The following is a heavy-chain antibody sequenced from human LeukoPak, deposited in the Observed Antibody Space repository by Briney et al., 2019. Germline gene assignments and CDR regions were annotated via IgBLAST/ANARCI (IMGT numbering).Heavy chain of an antibody. D-gene: IGHD1-20*01. Sequence: QPGGSLRLSCAASGFTFSSYAMSWVRQAPGKGLEWVAVISYDGSNKYYADSVKGRFTISRDNSKNTLYLQMNSLRAEDTAVYYCAKVDLIDPTYNWNDAGYYYYYYGMDVWGQGTTVTVSS. J-gene: IGHJ6*02. V-gene: IGHV3-30*18. CDR1: GFTFSSYA. CDR2: ISYDGSNK. CDR3: AKVDLIDPTYNWNDAGYYYYYYGMDV.